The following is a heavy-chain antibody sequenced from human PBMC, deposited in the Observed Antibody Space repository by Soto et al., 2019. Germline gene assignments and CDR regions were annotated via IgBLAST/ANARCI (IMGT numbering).Heavy chain of an antibody. J-gene: IGHJ5*02. CDR3: ARQGFGSSWYGRYIDWFDP. CDR1: GGSISSSSYY. D-gene: IGHD6-13*01. Sequence: SETLSLTCTVSGGSISSSSYYWGWIRQPPGKGLEWIGSIYYSGSTYYNPSLKSRVTISVDTSKNQFSLKLSSVTAADTAVYYCARQGFGSSWYGRYIDWFDPWGQGTLVTVSS. CDR2: IYYSGST. V-gene: IGHV4-39*01.